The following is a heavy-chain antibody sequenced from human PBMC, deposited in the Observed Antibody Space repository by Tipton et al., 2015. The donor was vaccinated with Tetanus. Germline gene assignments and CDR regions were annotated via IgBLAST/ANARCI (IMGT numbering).Heavy chain of an antibody. CDR3: ARAMSSAP. Sequence: SLRLSCAASGFTFSTYWMSWARQAPGKGLEWVANIKYDESEKYYVDSVKGRFTISRDNAKNSLYLQMNSMRADDTAVYYCARAMSSAPWGQGPLVPVPS. CDR2: IKYDESEK. CDR1: GFTFSTYW. D-gene: IGHD6-6*01. J-gene: IGHJ5*02. V-gene: IGHV3-7*01.